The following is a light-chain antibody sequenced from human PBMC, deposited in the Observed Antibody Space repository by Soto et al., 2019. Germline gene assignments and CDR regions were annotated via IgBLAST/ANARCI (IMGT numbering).Light chain of an antibody. CDR1: SSNIGAGYD. V-gene: IGLV1-40*01. J-gene: IGLJ1*01. Sequence: QSVLTQPPSVSGAPGQRVTISCTGSSSNIGAGYDVHWYQQLPGKAPKLLIYGNSNRPSGVPDRFSGSKSGTSASLAITGLQAEDEADYYRQSFDSSLRGVFETGTKVTVL. CDR3: QSFDSSLRGV. CDR2: GNS.